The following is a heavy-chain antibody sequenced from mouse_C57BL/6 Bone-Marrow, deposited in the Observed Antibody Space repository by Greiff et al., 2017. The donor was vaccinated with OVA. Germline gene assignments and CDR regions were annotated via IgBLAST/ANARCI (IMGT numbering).Heavy chain of an antibody. Sequence: QVQLQQPGAELVQPGASVKLSCKASGYTFTSYWMHWVKQRPGQGLEWIGMIHPNSGSTNYNAKFTSKAILTVDKSSSTAYMQRSSLTSEDSAVYYCSRAYYYGSSYDFDVWGTGTTVTVTA. CDR3: SRAYYYGSSYDFDV. V-gene: IGHV1-64*01. J-gene: IGHJ1*03. D-gene: IGHD1-1*01. CDR2: IHPNSGST. CDR1: GYTFTSYW.